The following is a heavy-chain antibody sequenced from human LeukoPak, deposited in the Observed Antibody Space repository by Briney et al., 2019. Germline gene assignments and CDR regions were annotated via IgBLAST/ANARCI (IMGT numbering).Heavy chain of an antibody. J-gene: IGHJ4*02. D-gene: IGHD6-13*01. V-gene: IGHV3-30*03. CDR2: VSSDGSIK. CDR1: GFTFSSYG. Sequence: PGGSLRLSCAASGFTFSSYGIHWVRQAPGKGLEWVADVSSDGSIKYYADSVKGRFTISRDTSKNTVYLQMNSLGAEDTAFYYCARGYSSSWLGYFDYWGQGTLVTVSS. CDR3: ARGYSSSWLGYFDY.